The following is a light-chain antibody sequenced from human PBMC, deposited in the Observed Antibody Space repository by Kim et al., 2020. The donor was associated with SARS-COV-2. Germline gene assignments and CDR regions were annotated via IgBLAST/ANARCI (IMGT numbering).Light chain of an antibody. Sequence: DIEMTQSPASLSLSLGERATLSGRASQRVSNYLAWYQQKPGQAPRLLIYDASDLATGVPARFSGSGSGTDFTLTISTLEPEDFAVYYCHQQGSCPLTFGGGTKVDIK. CDR2: DAS. J-gene: IGKJ4*01. CDR1: QRVSNY. V-gene: IGKV3-11*01. CDR3: HQQGSCPLT.